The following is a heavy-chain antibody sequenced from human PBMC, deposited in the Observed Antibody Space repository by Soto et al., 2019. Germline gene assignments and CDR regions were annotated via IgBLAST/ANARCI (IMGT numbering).Heavy chain of an antibody. V-gene: IGHV3-30-3*01. CDR2: ISYDGSNK. Sequence: GGSLRLSCAASGFTFSSYAMHWVRQAPGKGLEWVAVISYDGSNKYYADSVKGRFTISRDNSKNTLYLQMNSLRAEDTAVYYCAREYSSSWDDAFDIWGQGTMVTVSS. J-gene: IGHJ3*02. CDR1: GFTFSSYA. D-gene: IGHD6-13*01. CDR3: AREYSSSWDDAFDI.